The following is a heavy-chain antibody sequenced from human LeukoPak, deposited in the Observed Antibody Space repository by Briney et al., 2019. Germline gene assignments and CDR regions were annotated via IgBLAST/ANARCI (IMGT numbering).Heavy chain of an antibody. CDR1: GFTFSSYW. Sequence: PGGSLRPSCAASGFTFSSYWMSWVRQAPGKGLEWVANIKQDGSEKYYVDSVKGRFTISRDNAKNSLYLQMNSLRAEDTAVYYCAREADGSGSYYNPSPLDYWGQGTLVTVSS. V-gene: IGHV3-7*01. J-gene: IGHJ4*02. D-gene: IGHD3-10*01. CDR2: IKQDGSEK. CDR3: AREADGSGSYYNPSPLDY.